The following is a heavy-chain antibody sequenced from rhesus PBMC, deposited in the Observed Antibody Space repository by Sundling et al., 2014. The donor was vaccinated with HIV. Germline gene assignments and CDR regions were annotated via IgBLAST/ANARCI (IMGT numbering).Heavy chain of an antibody. CDR2: INWSGDST. J-gene: IGHJ5-1*01. V-gene: IGHV3-201*01. Sequence: EVQLVESGGGVVQPGGSLRLSCAASGFTFDDYAMHWVRQAPGKGLEWVSGINWSGDSTGYADSVKGRFTISRDNAKNSLYLQMNRLRAEDTALYYCARVRDIWTGLDVWGPGVLVTVSS. CDR3: ARVRDIWTGLDV. D-gene: IGHD3-3*01. CDR1: GFTFDDYA.